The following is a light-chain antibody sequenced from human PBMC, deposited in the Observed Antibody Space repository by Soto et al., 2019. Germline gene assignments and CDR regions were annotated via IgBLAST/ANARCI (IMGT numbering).Light chain of an antibody. V-gene: IGKV3-15*01. CDR2: GAS. CDR1: QHVYIN. CDR3: QHYVEWPRT. J-gene: IGKJ1*01. Sequence: EIVMTQSPATLSVSPGERATLSSRTSQHVYINLAWYQQRPGQAPRLLIYGASTRATGVPDRFSGSGSGTEFTLTISSLQSEDFAVYYCQHYVEWPRTFGQGTKVEI.